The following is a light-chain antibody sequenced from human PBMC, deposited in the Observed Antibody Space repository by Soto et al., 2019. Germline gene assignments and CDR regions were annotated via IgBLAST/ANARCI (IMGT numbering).Light chain of an antibody. CDR1: QSVSSN. Sequence: EIVMTQSPATLSVSPGERATLSCRASQSVSSNLAWYQQKPGQAPRLLIYGASTRATGIPARFSGSGSGTEFTLTISSLQSEAFAVYYCQQYNNWPTFGKGTKVEIK. CDR3: QQYNNWPT. V-gene: IGKV3-15*01. J-gene: IGKJ1*01. CDR2: GAS.